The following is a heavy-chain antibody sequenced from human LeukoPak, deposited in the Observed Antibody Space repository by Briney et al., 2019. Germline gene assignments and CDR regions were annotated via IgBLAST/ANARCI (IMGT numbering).Heavy chain of an antibody. Sequence: SSETLSLTCTVSGVSISSSNSYWGWIRQPPGKGLEWIGSIYYSGNTYYNASLKSQVSISIDTSKNQFSLRLTSVTAADTAVYYCARPTGSGLFILPGGQGTLVTVSS. V-gene: IGHV4-39*01. CDR3: ARPTGSGLFILP. CDR1: GVSISSSNSY. CDR2: IYYSGNT. D-gene: IGHD3/OR15-3a*01. J-gene: IGHJ4*02.